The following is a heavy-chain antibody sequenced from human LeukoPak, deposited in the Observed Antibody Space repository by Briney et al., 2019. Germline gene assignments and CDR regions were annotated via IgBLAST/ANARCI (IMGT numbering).Heavy chain of an antibody. V-gene: IGHV3-74*01. CDR3: VREYYGIDS. CDR2: IDTEGRRT. Sequence: GGSLRLSCAASGFRFKSWMNWVRQAPGKGLIWVSYIDTEGRRTNYADSVKGRFTTSRDNGRNRLYLQMNSLRVEDTGVYYCVREYYGIDSWGQGTLVIVSS. D-gene: IGHD4-17*01. J-gene: IGHJ4*02. CDR1: GFRFKSW.